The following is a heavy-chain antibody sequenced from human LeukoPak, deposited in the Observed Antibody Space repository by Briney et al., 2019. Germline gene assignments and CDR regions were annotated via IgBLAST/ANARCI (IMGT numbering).Heavy chain of an antibody. D-gene: IGHD2-21*02. CDR3: ARQAYCGGDCSANFDY. CDR1: GYRFTSHW. J-gene: IGHJ4*02. CDR2: ISPGGSDA. Sequence: GESLKISCKGSGYRFTSHWIGWVRQMPGNGLEWMGIISPGGSDARYSPSFQGQVTISADKSINTAYLQWSSLKASDTAMYYCARQAYCGGDCSANFDYWGQGTLVTVSS. V-gene: IGHV5-51*01.